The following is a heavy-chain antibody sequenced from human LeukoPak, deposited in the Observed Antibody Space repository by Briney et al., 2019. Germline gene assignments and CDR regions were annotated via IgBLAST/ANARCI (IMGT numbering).Heavy chain of an antibody. CDR1: GFTFSSYG. CDR2: ISGSGGST. CDR3: AKGGLLWFGELGY. V-gene: IGHV3-23*01. J-gene: IGHJ4*02. Sequence: GGSLRLSCAASGFTFSSYGMSWVRQAPGKGLEWVSAISGSGGSTYYADSVKGRFTISRDNSKNTLYLQMNSLRAEDMAVYYCAKGGLLWFGELGYWGQGTLVTVSS. D-gene: IGHD3-10*01.